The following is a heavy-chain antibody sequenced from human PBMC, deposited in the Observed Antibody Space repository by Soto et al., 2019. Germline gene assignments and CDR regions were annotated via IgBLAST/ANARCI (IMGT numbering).Heavy chain of an antibody. V-gene: IGHV3-33*01. D-gene: IGHD1-1*01. J-gene: IGHJ5*02. CDR2: IWYDGSNK. Sequence: QVQLVESGGGVVQPGRSLRLSCAASGFTFSSYGMHWVRQAPGKGLEWVAVIWYDGSNKYYADSVKGRFTISRDNSKNTLYLQMNSLRAEDTAVYYCARDYGTNWKERNWFDPWGQGTLVTVSS. CDR3: ARDYGTNWKERNWFDP. CDR1: GFTFSSYG.